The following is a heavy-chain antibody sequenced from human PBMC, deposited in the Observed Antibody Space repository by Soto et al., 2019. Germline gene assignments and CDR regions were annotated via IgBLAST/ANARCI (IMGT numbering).Heavy chain of an antibody. D-gene: IGHD6-13*01. CDR3: AKRGSWLAYGLDV. V-gene: IGHV3-23*01. CDR1: GFTFSSYA. CDR2: FSGSGGHT. Sequence: GGSHSLSCAASGFTFSSYAMSCVRQAPGKGLEWVSAFSGSGGHTYYADSVKGRFTISRDNSKNTLYLQMNSLRAEDTAVYYCAKRGSWLAYGLDVWGQGTTVTVSS. J-gene: IGHJ6*02.